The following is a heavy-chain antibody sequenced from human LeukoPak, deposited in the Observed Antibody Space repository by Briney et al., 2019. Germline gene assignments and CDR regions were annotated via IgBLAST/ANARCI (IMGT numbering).Heavy chain of an antibody. Sequence: SQTLSLTCTVSGGSISSSSRYWGWIRQTPGKGLEWIGSIYYSGNTYNNPSLKSQVTISVNTSKNQFSLKLSSVTDADTAVYYCARQAEGWNGDYYYYIDVWGKGTTVTISS. CDR1: GGSISSSSRY. D-gene: IGHD1-1*01. CDR2: IYYSGNT. J-gene: IGHJ6*03. CDR3: ARQAEGWNGDYYYYIDV. V-gene: IGHV4-39*01.